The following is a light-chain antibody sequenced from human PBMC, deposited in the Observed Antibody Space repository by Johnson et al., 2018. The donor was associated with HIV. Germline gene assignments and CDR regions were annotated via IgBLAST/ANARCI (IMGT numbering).Light chain of an antibody. J-gene: IGLJ1*01. CDR3: GTWDSSLSADV. Sequence: QSVLTQPPSVSAAPGQKVTISCSGSSSNIGSHYVSWYQQLLGSAPKLLIYENNKRPSGLPGRFSGSKSGTSATLGITGLQTGDEADYYCGTWDSSLSADVFGPGTKVTVL. V-gene: IGLV1-51*02. CDR2: ENN. CDR1: SSNIGSHY.